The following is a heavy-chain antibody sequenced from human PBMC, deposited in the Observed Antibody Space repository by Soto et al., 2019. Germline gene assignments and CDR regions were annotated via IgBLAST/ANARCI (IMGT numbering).Heavy chain of an antibody. Sequence: PSETLSLTCAVSGGSISSGGYSWSWIRQPPGKGLEWIGYIYHSGSTYYNPSLKSRVTISVDTSKNQFSLKLSSVTAAVTAVYYCARHENLYGDLFFDYWGQGTLVTVSS. CDR2: IYHSGST. D-gene: IGHD4-17*01. J-gene: IGHJ4*02. CDR3: ARHENLYGDLFFDY. CDR1: GGSISSGGYS. V-gene: IGHV4-30-2*01.